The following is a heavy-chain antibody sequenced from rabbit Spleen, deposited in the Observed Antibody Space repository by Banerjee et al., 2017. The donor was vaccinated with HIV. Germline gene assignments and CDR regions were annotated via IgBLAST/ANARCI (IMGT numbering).Heavy chain of an antibody. Sequence: QQQLKETGGGLVQPGGSLTLSCKASGFSLSSNELNWVRQAPGKGLEYIGWISTFGSAYYASWVNGRFSISRENTQNMVSLQMNSLTAADTATYFCARDTGTSFSTYGMDLWGPGTLVTVS. V-gene: IGHV1S29*01. CDR2: ISTFGSA. J-gene: IGHJ6*01. CDR3: ARDTGTSFSTYGMDL. D-gene: IGHD8-1*01. CDR1: GFSLSSNE.